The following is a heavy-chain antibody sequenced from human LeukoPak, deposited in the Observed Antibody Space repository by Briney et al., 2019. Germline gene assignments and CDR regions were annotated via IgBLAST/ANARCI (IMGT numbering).Heavy chain of an antibody. CDR3: ARGPYRFWSGYYRPRVGPLEDWFAP. D-gene: IGHD3-3*01. V-gene: IGHV4-34*01. J-gene: IGHJ5*02. CDR2: IDRNSST. CDR1: RGSVSGDY. Sequence: SRTLSLTSALSRGSVSGDYGIWIRRSPGPRLESFREIDRNSSTKYDPAVKSRVTISVDTSKYQFSLKLSSVTAAETAVYYCARGPYRFWSGYYRPRVGPLEDWFAPSGQGPLVTVSS.